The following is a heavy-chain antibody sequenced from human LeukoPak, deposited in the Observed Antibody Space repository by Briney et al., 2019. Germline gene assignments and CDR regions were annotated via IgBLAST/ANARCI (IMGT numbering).Heavy chain of an antibody. V-gene: IGHV3-30*18. CDR1: GFTFSSYG. J-gene: IGHJ5*02. Sequence: PGGSLRLSCAASGFTFSSYGMHWVRQAPGKGLEWVAVISYDGSNKYYADSVKGRFTISRDNSKNTLYLQMNSLRAEDTAVYYCANLMTDESSVNSPWGQGTLVTVSS. CDR3: ANLMTDESSVNSP. D-gene: IGHD3-22*01. CDR2: ISYDGSNK.